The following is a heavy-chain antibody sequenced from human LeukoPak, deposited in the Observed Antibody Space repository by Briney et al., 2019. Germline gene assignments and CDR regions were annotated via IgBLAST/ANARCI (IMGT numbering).Heavy chain of an antibody. V-gene: IGHV3-48*03. J-gene: IGHJ4*02. CDR3: ARVGPVATMIPFFDY. Sequence: PGGSLRLSCAASGFTFSSYEMNWVRQAPGKGLEWVSYISSSGSTIYYADSVKGRFTISRDNAKNSLYLQMNSLRAEDTAVYYCARVGPVATMIPFFDYWGQGTLVTVSS. CDR2: ISSSGSTI. CDR1: GFTFSSYE. D-gene: IGHD5-24*01.